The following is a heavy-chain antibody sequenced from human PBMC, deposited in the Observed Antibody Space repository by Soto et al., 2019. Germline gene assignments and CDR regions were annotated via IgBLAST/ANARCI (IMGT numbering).Heavy chain of an antibody. D-gene: IGHD3-10*01. V-gene: IGHV3-7*01. J-gene: IGHJ3*02. Sequence: EVQLVESGGGLVQPGGSLRLSCAASGFTFSSYWMSWVRQAPGKGLEWVANIKQDGSEKYYVDSVKGRFTISRDNAKNSLYLQMNSLRAEDTAVYYCARGGHLMVRGVIPNDAFDIWGQGTMVTVSS. CDR3: ARGGHLMVRGVIPNDAFDI. CDR2: IKQDGSEK. CDR1: GFTFSSYW.